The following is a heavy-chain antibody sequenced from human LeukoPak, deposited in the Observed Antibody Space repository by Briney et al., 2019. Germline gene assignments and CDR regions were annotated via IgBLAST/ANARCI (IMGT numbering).Heavy chain of an antibody. Sequence: ASVKVSCKASGYIFTSYGISWVRQAPGQGLEWMGWISAYNGNTNYAQKLQGRVTMTTDTSTSTAYMELRSLRSDDTAVYYCARDPVCTNGVCYTENWFDPWGQGTLVTVSS. D-gene: IGHD2-8*01. CDR2: ISAYNGNT. V-gene: IGHV1-18*01. CDR3: ARDPVCTNGVCYTENWFDP. CDR1: GYIFTSYG. J-gene: IGHJ5*02.